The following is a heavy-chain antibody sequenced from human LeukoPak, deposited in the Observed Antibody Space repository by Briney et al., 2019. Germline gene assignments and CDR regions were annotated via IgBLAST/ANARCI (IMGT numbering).Heavy chain of an antibody. CDR3: ALDHYYDSSGYYSRRDY. V-gene: IGHV1-69*04. J-gene: IGHJ4*02. CDR1: GGTFSSYA. D-gene: IGHD3-22*01. CDR2: IIPILGIA. Sequence: SVKVSCKASGGTFSSYAISWVRQAPGQGLEWMGRIIPILGIANYAQKFQGRVTITADKSTSTAYMELSSLRSEDTAVYYCALDHYYDSSGYYSRRDYWGQGTLVTVSS.